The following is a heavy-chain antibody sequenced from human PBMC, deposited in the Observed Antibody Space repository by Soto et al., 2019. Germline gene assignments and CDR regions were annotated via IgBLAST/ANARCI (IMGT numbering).Heavy chain of an antibody. J-gene: IGHJ3*02. CDR2: ISAYNGNT. Sequence: ASVKVSCKASGYTFTSYGISWVRQAPGQGLEWMGWISAYNGNTNYAQKLQGRVTMTTDTSTSTAYMELRSLRSDDTAVYYCARDHRNVLRFLQWLSNHDAFDIWGQGTMVTGSS. V-gene: IGHV1-18*01. D-gene: IGHD3-3*01. CDR3: ARDHRNVLRFLQWLSNHDAFDI. CDR1: GYTFTSYG.